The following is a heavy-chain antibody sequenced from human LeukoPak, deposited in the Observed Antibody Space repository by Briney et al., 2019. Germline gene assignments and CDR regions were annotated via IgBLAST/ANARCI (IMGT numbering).Heavy chain of an antibody. CDR2: FDPEDGET. J-gene: IGHJ4*02. CDR3: TCGIVEMATICPFDY. CDR1: GYTLTELS. Sequence: GASVKVSCKVSGYTLTELSMHWVRQAPGKGLEWMGGFDPEDGETIYAQKFQGRVTMTEDTSTDTAYMELSSLRSEDTAVYYCTCGIVEMATICPFDYWGQGTLVTVSS. V-gene: IGHV1-24*01. D-gene: IGHD5-24*01.